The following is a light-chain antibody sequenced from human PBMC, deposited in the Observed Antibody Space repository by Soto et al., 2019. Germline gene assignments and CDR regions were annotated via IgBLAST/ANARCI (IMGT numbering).Light chain of an antibody. J-gene: IGLJ1*01. Sequence: QSAMTRPRSVSGSPGQSVAISCTGTSSGVGGYSYASWYQQHPGKAPKLIIYDVSERPSGVPDRYSCSKSGNTGSLTISGLQAEYEADYYCCSYAGYYTGVFCSGTELTVL. V-gene: IGLV2-11*01. CDR1: SSGVGGYSY. CDR3: CSYAGYYTGV. CDR2: DVS.